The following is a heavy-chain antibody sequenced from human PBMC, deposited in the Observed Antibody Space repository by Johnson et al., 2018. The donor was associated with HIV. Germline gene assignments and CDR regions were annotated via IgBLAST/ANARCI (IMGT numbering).Heavy chain of an antibody. J-gene: IGHJ3*02. D-gene: IGHD3-22*01. CDR2: INWNGGST. Sequence: VQLVESGGGVVRPGGSLRLSCAASGFTFDDYGMSWVRQAPGKGLEWVSGINWNGGSTGYGDSVKGRFTISRDNAKNSLYLQMNSLRAEDTALYYCAREGGDTYYYDSSGYYFLAFDIWGQGTMVTVSS. CDR1: GFTFDDYG. CDR3: AREGGDTYYYDSSGYYFLAFDI. V-gene: IGHV3-20*04.